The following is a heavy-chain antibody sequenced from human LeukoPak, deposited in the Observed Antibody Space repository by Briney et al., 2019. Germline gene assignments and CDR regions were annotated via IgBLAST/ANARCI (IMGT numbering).Heavy chain of an antibody. D-gene: IGHD1-26*01. J-gene: IGHJ4*02. CDR1: GYTFSTLD. Sequence: ASVKVSCKTSGYTFSTLDICWVRQAPGQGLEWMGWISTYNGNPNYVQKFQGRVTMTTDTSTSTAYMELRSLKSDDTAVYYCARAMGPPDYWGQGTLVTVFS. CDR3: ARAMGPPDY. V-gene: IGHV1-18*01. CDR2: ISTYNGNP.